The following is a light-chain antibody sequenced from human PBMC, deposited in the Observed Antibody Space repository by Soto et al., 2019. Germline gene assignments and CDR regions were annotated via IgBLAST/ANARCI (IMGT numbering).Light chain of an antibody. CDR1: SSDVGGYNY. J-gene: IGLJ2*01. Sequence: QSVLTQPASVSGSPGQSITISCTGTSSDVGGYNYVSWYQQYPGKAPKLMIYEVSNRPSGVSNRFSGSKSGNTASLTISGLQAEDEAGYYCSSYASSRDVFFGGGTKLTVL. CDR3: SSYASSRDVF. CDR2: EVS. V-gene: IGLV2-14*01.